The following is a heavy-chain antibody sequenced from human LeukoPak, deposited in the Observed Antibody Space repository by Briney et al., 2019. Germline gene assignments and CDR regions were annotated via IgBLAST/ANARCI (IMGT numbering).Heavy chain of an antibody. D-gene: IGHD7-27*01. V-gene: IGHV3-23*01. Sequence: GGSLRLSCAASLFTFSNYAMIWVRQAPGKGLEWVSIISIPGTTTYYADSVKGRFTISKDNSKNTLYLQMNSLRAEDTAVYYCVRDPNWGSGNWGQGTLVTVSS. CDR3: VRDPNWGSGN. CDR1: LFTFSNYA. CDR2: ISIPGTTT. J-gene: IGHJ4*02.